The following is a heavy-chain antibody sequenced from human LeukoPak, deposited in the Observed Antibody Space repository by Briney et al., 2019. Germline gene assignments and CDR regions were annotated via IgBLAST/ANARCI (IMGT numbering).Heavy chain of an antibody. Sequence: SETLSLTCAVYGVSFSGYYWSWIRQHPGKGLEWIGCIYYSGSTYYNPSLKSRVTISVDTSKNQFSLKLSSVTAADTAVYYCARDSTTGNPSDYRGQGTLVTVSS. V-gene: IGHV4-31*11. D-gene: IGHD1-1*01. CDR1: GVSFSGYY. J-gene: IGHJ4*02. CDR2: IYYSGST. CDR3: ARDSTTGNPSDY.